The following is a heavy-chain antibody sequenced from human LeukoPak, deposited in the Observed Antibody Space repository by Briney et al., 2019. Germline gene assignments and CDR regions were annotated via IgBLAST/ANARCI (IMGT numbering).Heavy chain of an antibody. CDR3: AKGRRGYSYGQSDY. CDR1: GFTFSTYA. J-gene: IGHJ4*02. Sequence: GGSLRLSCAASGFTFSTYAMNWVRQAPGKGLEWVANIQQVGSEKYYVDSVKGRFTISRDNAKNSLYLQMNSLRAEDTAVYYCAKGRRGYSYGQSDYWGQGTLVTVSS. CDR2: IQQVGSEK. V-gene: IGHV3-7*03. D-gene: IGHD5-18*01.